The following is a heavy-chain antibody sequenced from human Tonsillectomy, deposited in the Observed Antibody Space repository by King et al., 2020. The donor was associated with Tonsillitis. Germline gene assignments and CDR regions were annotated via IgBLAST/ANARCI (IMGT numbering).Heavy chain of an antibody. J-gene: IGHJ6*02. CDR1: GGSISSYY. CDR2: IYYSGST. Sequence: VQLQESGPGLVKPSETLSLTCTVSGGSISSYYWSWIRQPPGKGLEWIWYIYYSGSTNYSPSLKSRITISIDTSRNQFSLKLSSVTAADTAVYYCARLARLHYFDNLGGYYYHAMDLWGQGTTVTVSS. D-gene: IGHD3-9*01. V-gene: IGHV4-59*01. CDR3: ARLARLHYFDNLGGYYYHAMDL.